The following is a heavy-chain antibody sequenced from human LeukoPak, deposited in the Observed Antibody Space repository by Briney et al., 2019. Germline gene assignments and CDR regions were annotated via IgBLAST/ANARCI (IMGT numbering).Heavy chain of an antibody. J-gene: IGHJ4*02. CDR3: ARDWGAYTGDY. Sequence: GGSLRLSCVASGFTFSSTWMHWFRQGAGKGLVWLSRITSDGRTTIYADSVEGRFTISRDNAKNTLYLQMNSLRAEDTAVYYCARDWGAYTGDYWGQGTLVTVSS. D-gene: IGHD1-14*01. CDR2: ITSDGRTT. CDR1: GFTFSSTW. V-gene: IGHV3-74*01.